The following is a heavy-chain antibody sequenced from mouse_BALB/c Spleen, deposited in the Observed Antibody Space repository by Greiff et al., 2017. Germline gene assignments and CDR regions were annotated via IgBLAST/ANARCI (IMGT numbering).Heavy chain of an antibody. J-gene: IGHJ4*01. V-gene: IGHV2-2*02. CDR1: GFSLTSYG. CDR2: IWSGGST. Sequence: VKLVESGPGLVQPSQSLSITCTVSGFSLTSYGVHWVRQSPGKGLEWLGVIWSGGSTDYNAAFISRLSISKDNSKSQVFFKMNSLQANDTAIYYSARSFYGNYAMDDWGQGTSGTVAS. CDR3: ARSFYGNYAMDD. D-gene: IGHD2-10*01.